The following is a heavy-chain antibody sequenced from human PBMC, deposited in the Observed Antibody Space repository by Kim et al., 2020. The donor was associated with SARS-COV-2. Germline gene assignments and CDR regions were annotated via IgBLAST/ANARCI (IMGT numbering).Heavy chain of an antibody. Sequence: SETLSLTCTVSGGSISSSSYYWGWIRQPPGKGLEWIGSIYYSGSTYYNPSLKSRVTISVDTSKNQFSLKLSSVTAADTAVYYCARHGNSSGWYLLSFGGAPVDYWGQGTLVTVSS. CDR3: ARHGNSSGWYLLSFGGAPVDY. V-gene: IGHV4-39*01. J-gene: IGHJ4*02. D-gene: IGHD6-19*01. CDR1: GGSISSSSYY. CDR2: IYYSGST.